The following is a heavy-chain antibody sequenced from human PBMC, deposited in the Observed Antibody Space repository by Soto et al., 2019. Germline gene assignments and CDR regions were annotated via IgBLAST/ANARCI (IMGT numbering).Heavy chain of an antibody. CDR2: IIPIFGTA. CDR3: ARDLGGDYVSWFDP. V-gene: IGHV1-69*12. D-gene: IGHD4-17*01. Sequence: QVQLVQSGAEVKKPGSSVKVSCKASGGTFSSYAISWVRQAPGQGLEWMGGIIPIFGTANYAQKFQGRVTSTADGAPITAYMELSSLRSEDTAVYYCARDLGGDYVSWFDPWGQGTLVTVSS. J-gene: IGHJ5*02. CDR1: GGTFSSYA.